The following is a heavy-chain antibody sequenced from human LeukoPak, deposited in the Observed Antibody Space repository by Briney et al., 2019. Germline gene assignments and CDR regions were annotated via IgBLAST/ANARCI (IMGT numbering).Heavy chain of an antibody. CDR3: ASYSYGDYYYYYMDV. CDR2: ISGSGGST. Sequence: GGSLRLSCAASGFTFSSYAMSWVRQAPGKGLEWVSAISGSGGSTYYADSVKGRFTISRDNSKNTLYLQMNSLRAEDTAVYYCASYSYGDYYYYYMDVWGKGTTVTVSS. D-gene: IGHD5-18*01. V-gene: IGHV3-23*01. J-gene: IGHJ6*03. CDR1: GFTFSSYA.